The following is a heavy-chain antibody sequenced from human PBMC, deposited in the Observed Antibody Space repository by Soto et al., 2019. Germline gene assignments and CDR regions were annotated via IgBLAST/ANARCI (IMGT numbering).Heavy chain of an antibody. CDR1: GYTFTSYA. CDR3: ARESLREYYYYGMDV. CDR2: INAGNGNT. V-gene: IGHV1-3*05. Sequence: QVQLVQSGAEEKKPGASVKVSCKASGYTFTSYAMHWVRQAPGQRLEWMGWINAGNGNTKYSQKFQGRVTITRDTSASTAYMELSSLRSEDTAVYYCARESLREYYYYGMDVWGQGTTVTVSS. J-gene: IGHJ6*02.